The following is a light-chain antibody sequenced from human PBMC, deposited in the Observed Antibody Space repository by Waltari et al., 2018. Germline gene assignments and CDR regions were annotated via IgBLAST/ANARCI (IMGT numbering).Light chain of an antibody. CDR3: QQYGSSLGT. CDR2: GTS. CDR1: QGVRSSS. Sequence: ETVLTQSPGTLSLSPGERATLSCRASQGVRSSSLAWYQQRPGQAPRLLIIGTSRRATGVPDRFSGTWSGTDFSLTIDRLEPEDFAVYYCQQYGSSLGTFGQGTKVEIK. V-gene: IGKV3-20*01. J-gene: IGKJ1*01.